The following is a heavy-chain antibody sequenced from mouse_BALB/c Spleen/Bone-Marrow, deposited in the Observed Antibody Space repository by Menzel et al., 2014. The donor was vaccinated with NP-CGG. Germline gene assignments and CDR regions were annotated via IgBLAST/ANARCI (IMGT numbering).Heavy chain of an antibody. CDR1: SYTFTSYW. D-gene: IGHD1-1*01. J-gene: IGHJ4*01. CDR2: IYPGSGST. CDR3: TRSPITTVVAETMDY. V-gene: IGHV1S22*01. Sequence: LKESGSELVRPGASVKLSCKASSYTFTSYWMHWVKPRPGQGLEWIGNIYPGSGSTNCDEKFKNKATLTVDTSSSTAYMQLSSLTSEDSAVYYCTRSPITTVVAETMDYWCQGTSVTVSS.